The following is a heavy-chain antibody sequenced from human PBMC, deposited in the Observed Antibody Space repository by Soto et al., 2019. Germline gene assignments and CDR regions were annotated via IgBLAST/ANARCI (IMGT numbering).Heavy chain of an antibody. D-gene: IGHD2-21*02. CDR2: IPQDGVDG. CDR3: ARDHLILPAHDFFYGSDV. Sequence: GGSLRLSCEVSGFIFSMYSMSWVRQTPGKGLEWVAKIPQDGVDGHYADAVKGRFTISRDSGKNSLYLQMNNLRAEDTAVYYCARDHLILPAHDFFYGSDVWGRGATVTVSS. V-gene: IGHV3-7*03. CDR1: GFIFSMYS. J-gene: IGHJ6*02.